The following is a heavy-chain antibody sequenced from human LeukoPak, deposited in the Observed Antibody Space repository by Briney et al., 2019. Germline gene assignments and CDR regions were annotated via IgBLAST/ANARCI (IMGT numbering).Heavy chain of an antibody. Sequence: TSETLSLTCTVSGGSISSRSAYWGWIRQPPGKGLEWIGSISYSGTINYNPSLKSRVTISIDTSKNQLSLQLTSVTAADTAVYYCARGLWFGDENPPYFDYWGQGILVTVSS. D-gene: IGHD3-10*01. CDR1: GGSISSRSAY. J-gene: IGHJ4*02. CDR3: ARGLWFGDENPPYFDY. V-gene: IGHV4-39*07. CDR2: ISYSGTI.